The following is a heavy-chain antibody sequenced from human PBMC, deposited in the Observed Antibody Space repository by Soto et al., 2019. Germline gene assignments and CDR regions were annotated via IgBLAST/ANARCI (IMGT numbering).Heavy chain of an antibody. Sequence: QVQLVQSGAEVKKPGASVKVSCKASGYTFTGYYMHWVRQAPGQGLEWMGWINPNSGGTNYAQTFQGWVTMTRDTSISTAYMELSRLRSDDTAVYYCARDRISAPSYGMDVWGQGTTVTVSS. CDR1: GYTFTGYY. CDR2: INPNSGGT. CDR3: ARDRISAPSYGMDV. V-gene: IGHV1-2*04. D-gene: IGHD6-13*01. J-gene: IGHJ6*02.